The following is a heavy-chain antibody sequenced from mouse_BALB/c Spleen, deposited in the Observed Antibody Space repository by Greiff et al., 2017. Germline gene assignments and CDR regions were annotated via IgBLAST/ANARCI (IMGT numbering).Heavy chain of an antibody. J-gene: IGHJ1*01. V-gene: IGHV5-6-5*01. Sequence: DVMLVESGGGLVKPGGSLKLSCAASGFTFSSYAMSWVRQTPEKRLEWVASISSGGSTYYPDSVKGRFTISRDNARNILYLQMSSLRSEDTAMYYCARVDGYYEYFDVWGAGTTVTVSS. CDR1: GFTFSSYA. D-gene: IGHD2-3*01. CDR3: ARVDGYYEYFDV. CDR2: ISSGGST.